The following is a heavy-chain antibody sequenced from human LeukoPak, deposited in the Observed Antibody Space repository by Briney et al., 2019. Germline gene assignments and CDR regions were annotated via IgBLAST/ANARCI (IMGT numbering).Heavy chain of an antibody. Sequence: GGSLRLSCAASGFTFSSYSMNWVRQAPGKGLEWVSSISSSSSYIYYADSVKGRFTISRDNTKNTVFLQMNSLRAEDTAIYYCAKDGVGATWLDFFDYWGQGALVTVSS. CDR3: AKDGVGATWLDFFDY. V-gene: IGHV3-21*04. CDR2: ISSSSSYI. CDR1: GFTFSSYS. J-gene: IGHJ4*02. D-gene: IGHD1-26*01.